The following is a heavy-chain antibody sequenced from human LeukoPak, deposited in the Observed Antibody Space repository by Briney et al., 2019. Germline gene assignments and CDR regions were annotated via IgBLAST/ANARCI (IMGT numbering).Heavy chain of an antibody. CDR2: FDPEDGET. Sequence: WASVKVSCKVSGYTLTELSMHWVRQAPGKGLEWMGGFDPEDGETIYAQKFQGRVTMTEDTSTDTAYMELSSLRSEDTAVYYCATDGAFDWFIDAFDIWGQGTMVTVSS. D-gene: IGHD3-9*01. V-gene: IGHV1-24*01. CDR1: GYTLTELS. J-gene: IGHJ3*02. CDR3: ATDGAFDWFIDAFDI.